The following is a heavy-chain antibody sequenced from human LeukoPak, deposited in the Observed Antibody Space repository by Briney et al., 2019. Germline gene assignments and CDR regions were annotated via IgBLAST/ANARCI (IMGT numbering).Heavy chain of an antibody. CDR1: GFTFVHFS. V-gene: IGHV3-30*04. J-gene: IGHJ5*02. CDR2: VSGEQTDK. CDR3: ARDQPGTYTMSST. Sequence: QPGGSLRLSCVASGFTFVHFSMHWVRQAPGKGLEWVAFVSGEQTDKYYADSVKGRFTISRDNSRNTLFLEMNSLRPDDTAVYYCARDQPGTYTMSSTWGQGTVVTVSS. D-gene: IGHD7-27*01.